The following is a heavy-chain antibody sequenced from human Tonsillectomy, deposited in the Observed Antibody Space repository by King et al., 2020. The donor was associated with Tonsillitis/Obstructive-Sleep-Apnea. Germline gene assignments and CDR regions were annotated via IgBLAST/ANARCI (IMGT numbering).Heavy chain of an antibody. CDR1: GFTVSGNY. V-gene: IGHV3-53*01. CDR2: VYGDGTT. J-gene: IGHJ4*02. Sequence: VQLVESGGGLIQPGGSLRLSCAASGFTVSGNYMTWVRQAPGKGLEWVSLVYGDGTTYYADSVKGRFTISRDNSKNTLYLQMNSLRAEDTAVYYCARDTRDYGGLFYFEYWGQGTLVTVSS. CDR3: ARDTRDYGGLFYFEY. D-gene: IGHD4-23*01.